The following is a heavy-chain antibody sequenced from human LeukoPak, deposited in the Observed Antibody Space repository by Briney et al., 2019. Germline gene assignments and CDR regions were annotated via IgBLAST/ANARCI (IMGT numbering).Heavy chain of an antibody. CDR1: GGTFSSYA. CDR2: IIPIFGTA. V-gene: IGHV1-69*13. D-gene: IGHD5-12*01. Sequence: SVKVSCKASGGTFSSYAISWVRQAPGQGLEWMGGIIPIFGTANYAQKFQGRVTITADESTSTAYMELSSLRSEDTAVYYCARDLRGYSYYYGMDVWGQGTTVTVSS. J-gene: IGHJ6*02. CDR3: ARDLRGYSYYYGMDV.